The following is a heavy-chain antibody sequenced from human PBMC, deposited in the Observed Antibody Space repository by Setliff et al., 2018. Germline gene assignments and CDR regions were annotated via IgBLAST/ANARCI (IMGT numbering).Heavy chain of an antibody. J-gene: IGHJ4*02. V-gene: IGHV4-39*07. CDR1: GVSTSNVNYY. CDR3: ARRETYYNFWSGYYAY. D-gene: IGHD3-3*01. CDR2: IYYSGST. Sequence: SETLSLTCLVSGVSTSNVNYYWGWIRQPPGKGLEWIGSIYYSGSTYYNPSLKSRVTISVDTSKNQFSLKLSSVTAADTAVYYCARRETYYNFWSGYYAYWGQGIRVTVPQ.